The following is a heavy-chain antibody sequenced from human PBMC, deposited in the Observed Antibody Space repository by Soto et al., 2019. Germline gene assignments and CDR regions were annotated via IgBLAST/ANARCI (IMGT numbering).Heavy chain of an antibody. V-gene: IGHV3-21*01. D-gene: IGHD4-17*01. J-gene: IGHJ4*02. CDR2: ISSSSSYI. CDR1: GFTFSSYS. Sequence: PGGSLRLSCAASGFTFSSYSMNWVRQAPGKGLEWVSSISSSSSYIYYADSVKGRFTISRDNAKNSLYLQMNSLRAEDTAVYYCASDTVTTKYYFDYWGQGTLVTVSS. CDR3: ASDTVTTKYYFDY.